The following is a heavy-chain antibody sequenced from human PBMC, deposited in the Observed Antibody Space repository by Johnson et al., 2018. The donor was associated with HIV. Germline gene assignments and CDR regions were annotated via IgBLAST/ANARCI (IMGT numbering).Heavy chain of an antibody. D-gene: IGHD6-13*01. CDR3: ARVRVKRVYSSSWYGGAFDI. Sequence: VQLVESGGGVVQPGGSLRLSCAASGFTFSSYAMHWVRQATGKGLEWVSAIGTAGDTYYPGSVKGRFTISRENVKNSLYLQMNSLRVEDTAVYYCARVRVKRVYSSSWYGGAFDIWGQGTMVTVSS. V-gene: IGHV3-13*01. J-gene: IGHJ3*02. CDR1: GFTFSSYA. CDR2: IGTAGDT.